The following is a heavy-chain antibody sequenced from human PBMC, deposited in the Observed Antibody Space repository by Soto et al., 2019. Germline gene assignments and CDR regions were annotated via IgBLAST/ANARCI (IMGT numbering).Heavy chain of an antibody. Sequence: ASVKVSCKASGYTFTSYGISWVRQAPGQGLEWMGWISAYNGNTNYAQKLQGRVTMTTDTSTSTAYMELRSLRSDDTAVYYCARGYCSGGSCYSAFRWGQGTLVTVSS. CDR1: GYTFTSYG. CDR3: ARGYCSGGSCYSAFR. V-gene: IGHV1-18*01. D-gene: IGHD2-15*01. J-gene: IGHJ4*02. CDR2: ISAYNGNT.